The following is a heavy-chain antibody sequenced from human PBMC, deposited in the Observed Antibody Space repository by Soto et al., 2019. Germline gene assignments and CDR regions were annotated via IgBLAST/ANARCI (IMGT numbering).Heavy chain of an antibody. J-gene: IGHJ6*03. CDR1: GFTFTSSA. CDR2: IVVGSGNT. CDR3: AAPRPNRYYYYYMDV. V-gene: IGHV1-58*02. Sequence: SVKVSCKASGFTFTSSAMQWLRQARGQRLEWIGWIVVGSGNTNHAQKFQERVTITRDMSTSTAYMELSSLRSEDTAVYYCAAPRPNRYYYYYMDVWGKGTTVTVSS.